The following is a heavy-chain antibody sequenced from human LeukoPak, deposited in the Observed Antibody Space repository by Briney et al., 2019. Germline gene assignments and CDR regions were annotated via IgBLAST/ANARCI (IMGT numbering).Heavy chain of an antibody. CDR1: GGTFSSYA. J-gene: IGHJ4*02. CDR3: ASASRYYYDSSGYYSERG. V-gene: IGHV1-69*06. CDR2: ILPIFGTA. Sequence: GASVKLSCKASGGTFSSYAISWVRQAPGQGLEWMGRILPIFGTANYAQKFQGRVTITADKSTSTAYMELSSLRSEDTAVYYCASASRYYYDSSGYYSERGWGQGTLVTVSS. D-gene: IGHD3-22*01.